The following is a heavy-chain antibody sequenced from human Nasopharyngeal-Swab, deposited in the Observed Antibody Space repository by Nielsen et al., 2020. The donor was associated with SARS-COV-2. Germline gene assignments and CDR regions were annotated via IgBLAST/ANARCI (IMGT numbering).Heavy chain of an antibody. CDR2: IDWDDDK. Sequence: WIRKPPGKALEWLALIDWDDDKYYSASLKTRLTISKDTSKNQVVLTRTNMDPVDTATYYCARIPPLDYYFDYWGQGTLVTVSS. V-gene: IGHV2-70*01. CDR3: ARIPPLDYYFDY. J-gene: IGHJ4*02. D-gene: IGHD3/OR15-3a*01.